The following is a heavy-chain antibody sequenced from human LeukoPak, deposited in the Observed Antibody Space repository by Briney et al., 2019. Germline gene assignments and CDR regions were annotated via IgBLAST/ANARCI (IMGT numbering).Heavy chain of an antibody. CDR3: ARDLEEAAASYYYYGMDV. V-gene: IGHV3-30-3*01. J-gene: IGHJ6*02. CDR2: ISYDGSNK. D-gene: IGHD6-13*01. CDR1: GFTFSSYA. Sequence: PGGSLRLSCAASGFTFSSYAMHWVRQAPGKGLEWVAVISYDGSNKYYADSVKGRLTISRDNSKNTLYLQMNSLRAEDTAVYYCARDLEEAAASYYYYGMDVWGQGTTVTVSS.